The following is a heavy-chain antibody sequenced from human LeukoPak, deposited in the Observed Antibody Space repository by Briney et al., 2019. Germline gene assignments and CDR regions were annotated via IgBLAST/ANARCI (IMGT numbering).Heavy chain of an antibody. Sequence: TGGSLRLSCAASGFTFDDYGMSWVRQAPGKGLEGVSGINWNGGSTGYADSVKGRFTISRDNAKNSLYLQMNSLRAEDTALYYCARDLILRCGGDCFSAFDIWGQGTMVTVSS. J-gene: IGHJ3*02. CDR1: GFTFDDYG. V-gene: IGHV3-20*04. CDR3: ARDLILRCGGDCFSAFDI. CDR2: INWNGGST. D-gene: IGHD2-21*01.